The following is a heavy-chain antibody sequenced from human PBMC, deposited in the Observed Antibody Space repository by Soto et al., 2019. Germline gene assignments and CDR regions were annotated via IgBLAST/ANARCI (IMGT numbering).Heavy chain of an antibody. V-gene: IGHV3-30*18. Sequence: GGSLRLSCAASGFTFSSYGMHWVRQAPGKGLEWVAVISYDGSNKYYADSVKGRFTTSRDNSKNTLYLQMNSLRAEDTAVYYCAKDQLVVVTIGPFDYSGQGTLVTVYS. CDR1: GFTFSSYG. J-gene: IGHJ4*02. D-gene: IGHD2-2*01. CDR3: AKDQLVVVTIGPFDY. CDR2: ISYDGSNK.